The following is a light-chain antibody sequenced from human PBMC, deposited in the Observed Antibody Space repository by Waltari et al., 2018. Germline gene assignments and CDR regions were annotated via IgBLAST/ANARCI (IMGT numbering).Light chain of an antibody. CDR2: DVT. CDR1: SSDVGIYNF. CDR3: CSYASTTWV. V-gene: IGLV2-23*02. J-gene: IGLJ3*02. Sequence: QSALTQPASVSGSPGLSITISCTGTSSDVGIYNFVSWYQQHPGKAPKRMIYDVTTRPSGVSNRFSGSKSGNTASLTISGLQAGDEADYYCCSYASTTWVFGGGTRLTVL.